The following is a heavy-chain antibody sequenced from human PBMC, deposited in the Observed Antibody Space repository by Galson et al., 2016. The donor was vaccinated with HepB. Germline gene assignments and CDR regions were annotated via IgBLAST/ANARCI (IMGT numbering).Heavy chain of an antibody. Sequence: SLRLSCAASGFTFSDYYMSWICQAPGKGLEWVSYISPSSSDIKHADSVMGRFSISRDNAKNSLYLQMNTLGVEDTAVYYCASPSGRYSVHTFDLWGQGTMVTVSS. CDR1: GFTFSDYY. CDR3: ASPSGRYSVHTFDL. D-gene: IGHD1-26*01. J-gene: IGHJ3*01. V-gene: IGHV3-11*06. CDR2: ISPSSSDI.